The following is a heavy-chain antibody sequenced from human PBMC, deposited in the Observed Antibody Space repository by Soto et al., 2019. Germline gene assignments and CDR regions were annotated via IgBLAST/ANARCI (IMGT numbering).Heavy chain of an antibody. CDR1: GFSLSTSGVG. Sequence: QITLKESGPPLVKPTQTLTLTCTFSGFSLSTSGVGVGWIRQPPGKALEWLALIYWDDDKRYSPSLKSRLTIPKDTSKNQVVLTMTNMDPVDTATYYCAHWYSGSSHFDYWGQGTLVTVSS. CDR3: AHWYSGSSHFDY. CDR2: IYWDDDK. J-gene: IGHJ4*02. V-gene: IGHV2-5*02. D-gene: IGHD1-26*01.